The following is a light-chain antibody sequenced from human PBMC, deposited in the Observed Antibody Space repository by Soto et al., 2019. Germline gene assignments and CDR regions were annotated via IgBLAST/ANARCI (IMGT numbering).Light chain of an antibody. J-gene: IGKJ1*01. CDR3: QQYNNWPPVT. V-gene: IGKV3-15*01. CDR1: QSVSSN. Sequence: EIVMTQSPATLSVSPGERATLSCRASQSVSSNLAWYQQKPGQAPRRLIYGASTRATGIPARFSGSGSGTEFTLTISSLQFEDFAVYYCQQYNNWPPVTFGQGTKVDIK. CDR2: GAS.